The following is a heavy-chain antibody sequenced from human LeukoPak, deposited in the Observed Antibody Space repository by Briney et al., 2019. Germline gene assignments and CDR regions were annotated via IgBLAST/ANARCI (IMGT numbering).Heavy chain of an antibody. CDR1: GFTFSSYA. Sequence: GGSLRLSCAASGFTFSSYAMHWVRQAPGKGLEWVAVISYDGSNKYYADSVKGRFTISRDNSKNTLYLQMNSLRAEDTAVYYCARAMSTFGGVRNYFDSWGQGTLVTVSS. D-gene: IGHD3-16*01. J-gene: IGHJ4*02. V-gene: IGHV3-30-3*01. CDR3: ARAMSTFGGVRNYFDS. CDR2: ISYDGSNK.